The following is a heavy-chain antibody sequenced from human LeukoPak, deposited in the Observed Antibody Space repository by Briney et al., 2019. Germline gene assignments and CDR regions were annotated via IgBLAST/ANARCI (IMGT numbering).Heavy chain of an antibody. Sequence: ASVKVSCKASGYTFTGYYMHWVRQAPGQGLEWMGWINPNSGGTNYAQKFQGRVTMTRDTSISTAYMELSRLRSDDTAVYYCARATYGSDAFFDYWGQGTLVTVSS. CDR3: ARATYGSDAFFDY. J-gene: IGHJ4*02. D-gene: IGHD3-10*01. CDR1: GYTFTGYY. CDR2: INPNSGGT. V-gene: IGHV1-2*02.